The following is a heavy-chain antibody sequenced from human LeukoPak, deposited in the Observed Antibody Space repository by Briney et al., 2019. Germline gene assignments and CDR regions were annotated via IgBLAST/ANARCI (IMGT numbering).Heavy chain of an antibody. Sequence: QPGRSLRLSCAASGFTFSSYAMHWVRQAPGKGLEWGAVISYDGSNKYYADSVKGRFTISRDNSKNTLYLQMNSLRAEDTAVYYCARDYGDYGSIVYWGQGTLVTVSS. J-gene: IGHJ4*02. D-gene: IGHD4-17*01. CDR1: GFTFSSYA. CDR3: ARDYGDYGSIVY. V-gene: IGHV3-30-3*01. CDR2: ISYDGSNK.